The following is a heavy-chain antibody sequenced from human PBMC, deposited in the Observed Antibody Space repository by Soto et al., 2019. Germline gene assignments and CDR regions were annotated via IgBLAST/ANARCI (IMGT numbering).Heavy chain of an antibody. CDR3: ASALYCSGGSCSFDP. V-gene: IGHV4-59*01. CDR1: GGSISSYY. Sequence: SETLSLTCTVSGGSISSYYWSWIRQPPGKGLEWIGFIYYTGSTSYNPSLKSRVTISMDTSKNQFSLKLTSVTAADTAVYYCASALYCSGGSCSFDPWGQGTLVTVSS. D-gene: IGHD2-15*01. CDR2: IYYTGST. J-gene: IGHJ5*02.